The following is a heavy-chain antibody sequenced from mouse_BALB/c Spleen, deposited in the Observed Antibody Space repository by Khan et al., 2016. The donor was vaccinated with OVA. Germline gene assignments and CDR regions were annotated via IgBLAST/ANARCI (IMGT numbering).Heavy chain of an antibody. V-gene: IGHV1-7*01. D-gene: IGHD1-1*01. CDR1: GYTFTSYW. CDR2: INPSTGYT. J-gene: IGHJ3*01. Sequence: QMQLEESGAELAKPGASVKMSCKASGYTFTSYWMHWVKQRPGQGLEWIGYINPSTGYTEYNQKFKDKATLPADKSSSTAYMQLSSLTSEDSAVYYCANHGSSSAWFTYWGQGTLVTVSA. CDR3: ANHGSSSAWFTY.